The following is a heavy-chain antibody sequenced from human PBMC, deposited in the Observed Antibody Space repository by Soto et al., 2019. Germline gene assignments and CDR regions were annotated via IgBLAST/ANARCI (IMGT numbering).Heavy chain of an antibody. CDR2: INTYNGMT. D-gene: IGHD5-12*01. Sequence: QVQLVQSGGEVKKPGASVTVSCKASGYTFINYHITWVRQAPGQGLEWMAWINTYNGMTDYEQMFQGRVTMTRDTSTSTAYMELRNLGSDDTAVYFCAKSPRGEMATDWGQGTLVTVSS. V-gene: IGHV1-18*01. J-gene: IGHJ4*02. CDR3: AKSPRGEMATD. CDR1: GYTFINYH.